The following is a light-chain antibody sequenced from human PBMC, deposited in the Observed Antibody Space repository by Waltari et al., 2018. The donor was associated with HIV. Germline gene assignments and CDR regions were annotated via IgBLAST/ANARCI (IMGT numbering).Light chain of an antibody. J-gene: IGLJ1*01. V-gene: IGLV2-14*01. CDR2: EVS. CDR1: SSAVGASDY. Sequence: QSALTQSAAVSGSPGQSITISCTGTSSAVGASDYASWYQQHPGKAPKLMIYEVSNRPSGVSTRFSGSKSGNTASLIISGLQAEDEADYYCTSYTSSTTLVFGTGTKVTVL. CDR3: TSYTSSTTLV.